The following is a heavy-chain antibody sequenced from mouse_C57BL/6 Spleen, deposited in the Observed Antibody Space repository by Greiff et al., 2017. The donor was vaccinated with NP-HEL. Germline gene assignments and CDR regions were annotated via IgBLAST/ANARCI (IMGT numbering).Heavy chain of an antibody. CDR2: IRNKANGYTT. V-gene: IGHV7-3*01. Sequence: EVNVVESGGGLVQPGGSLSLSCAASGFTFTDYYMSWVRQPPGKALEWLGFIRNKANGYTTEYSASVKGRFTISRDNSQSILYLQMNALRAEDSATYYCARSGGYYGLFAYWGQGTLVTVSA. J-gene: IGHJ3*01. D-gene: IGHD1-1*01. CDR1: GFTFTDYY. CDR3: ARSGGYYGLFAY.